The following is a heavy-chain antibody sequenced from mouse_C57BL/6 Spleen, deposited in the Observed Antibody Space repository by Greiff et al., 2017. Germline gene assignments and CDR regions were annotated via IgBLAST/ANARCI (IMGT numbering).Heavy chain of an antibody. V-gene: IGHV5-4*01. CDR2: ISDGGSYT. CDR1: GFTFSSYA. J-gene: IGHJ2*01. Sequence: EVQLVESGGGLVKPGGSLKLSCAASGFTFSSYAMSWVRQTPEKRLEWVATISDGGSYTYYPDNVKGRFTISRDNAKNNLYLQMSHLKSEDTAMYYCARGGNYSNYGDFDYWGQGTTLTVSS. D-gene: IGHD2-5*01. CDR3: ARGGNYSNYGDFDY.